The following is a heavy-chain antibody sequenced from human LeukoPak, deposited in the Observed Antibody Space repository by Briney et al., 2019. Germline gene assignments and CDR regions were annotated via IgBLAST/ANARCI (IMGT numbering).Heavy chain of an antibody. CDR2: ISNNGGST. J-gene: IGHJ3*02. V-gene: IGHV3-64*04. CDR1: EFTLSSYI. CDR3: ARVSAEGRGFDI. Sequence: GGSLRLSCLASEFTLSSYIMHWVRQAPGKGLEYVSAISNNGGSTYYADSVKGRFTISRDNSKNTLYLQMNSLRPEDTAVYYCARVSAEGRGFDIWGQGTMVTVSS. D-gene: IGHD2/OR15-2a*01.